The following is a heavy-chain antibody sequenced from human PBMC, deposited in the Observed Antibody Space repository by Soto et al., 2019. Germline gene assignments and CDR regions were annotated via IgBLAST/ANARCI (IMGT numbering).Heavy chain of an antibody. D-gene: IGHD6-13*01. CDR2: IYYSGST. J-gene: IGHJ4*02. CDR1: GGSISSYY. V-gene: IGHV4-59*01. CDR3: ARALYSSSWYYFDY. Sequence: SETLSLTCTVSGGSISSYYWSWIRQPPGKGLEWIGYIYYSGSTNYNPSLKSRVTISVDTSKNQFSLKLSSVTAADTAVYYCARALYSSSWYYFDYWGQGTLVTVSS.